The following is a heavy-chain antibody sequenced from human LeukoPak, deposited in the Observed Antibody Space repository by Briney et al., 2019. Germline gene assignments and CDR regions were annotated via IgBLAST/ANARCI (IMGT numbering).Heavy chain of an antibody. CDR3: AGALTYSSSSVSAFDI. CDR1: GGSISSYY. V-gene: IGHV4-59*01. J-gene: IGHJ3*02. Sequence: PSETLSLTCTVSGGSISSYYWSWIRQPPGKGLEWIGYIYYSGSTYDNPSLKSRVTISLDTSKNQFSLKLSSVTAADTAVYYCAGALTYSSSSVSAFDIWGQGTMVTVSS. D-gene: IGHD6-13*01. CDR2: IYYSGST.